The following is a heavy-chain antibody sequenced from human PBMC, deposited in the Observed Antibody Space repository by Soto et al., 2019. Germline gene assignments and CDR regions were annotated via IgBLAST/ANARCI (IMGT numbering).Heavy chain of an antibody. CDR3: AKARGSSTPAPGSY. J-gene: IGHJ4*02. Sequence: SGGSLRLSCAASGFTFSSYAMSWVRRAPGKGLEWVSVISGSGGSTYYADSVKGRFTISRDNTKNTLYLQMNSLRAEDTAVYYCAKARGSSTPAPGSYWGQGTLVTVSS. D-gene: IGHD2-2*01. V-gene: IGHV3-23*01. CDR1: GFTFSSYA. CDR2: ISGSGGST.